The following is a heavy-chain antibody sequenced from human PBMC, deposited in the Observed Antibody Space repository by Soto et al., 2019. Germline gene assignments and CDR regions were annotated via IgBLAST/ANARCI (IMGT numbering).Heavy chain of an antibody. CDR1: GFTFSSYA. D-gene: IGHD3-3*01. J-gene: IGHJ4*02. Sequence: GGSLRLSCAASGFTFSSYAMSWVRQAPGKGLEWVSAISGSGGSTYYADSVKGRFTISRDNSKNTLYLQMNSLRAEDTAVYYSAKDADDFWSGYYLFDYWGQGTLVTVSS. V-gene: IGHV3-23*01. CDR2: ISGSGGST. CDR3: AKDADDFWSGYYLFDY.